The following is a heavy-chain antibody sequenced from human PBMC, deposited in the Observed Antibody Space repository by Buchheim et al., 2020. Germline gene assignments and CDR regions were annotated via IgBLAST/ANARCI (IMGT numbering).Heavy chain of an antibody. D-gene: IGHD5-18*01. Sequence: QVQLQESGPGLVKPSQTLSLTCTVSGGSISSGSYYWSWIRQPAGKGLEWIGRIYTSGSTNYNPSLKSRVTISVDTSKNQFSLKLSSVTAADTAVYYCARENRIQLWSHYYYGMDVWGQGTT. CDR2: IYTSGST. J-gene: IGHJ6*02. V-gene: IGHV4-61*02. CDR1: GGSISSGSYY. CDR3: ARENRIQLWSHYYYGMDV.